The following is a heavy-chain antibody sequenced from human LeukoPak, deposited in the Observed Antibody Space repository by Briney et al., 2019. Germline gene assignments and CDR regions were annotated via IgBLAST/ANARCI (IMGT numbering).Heavy chain of an antibody. V-gene: IGHV4-31*03. CDR1: GGSISSGGYY. D-gene: IGHD3-10*01. J-gene: IGHJ4*02. Sequence: SETLSLTCTVSGGSISSGGYYWSWNRQHPGKGLEWIGYIYYSGSTYYNPSLKSRVTISVDTSKNQFSLKLSSVTAADTAVYYCARDPYGSGSFDYWGQGTLVTVSS. CDR3: ARDPYGSGSFDY. CDR2: IYYSGST.